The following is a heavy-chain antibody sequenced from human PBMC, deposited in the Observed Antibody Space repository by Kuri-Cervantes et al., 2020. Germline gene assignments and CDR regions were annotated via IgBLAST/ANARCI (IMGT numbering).Heavy chain of an antibody. CDR3: ARGGSSWSLYS. V-gene: IGHV3-7*01. CDR1: GFTFSSYS. D-gene: IGHD6-13*01. J-gene: IGHJ4*02. Sequence: GGSLRLSCAASGFTFSSYSMTWVRQAPGKGLEWVANIKQDGSEKYYVDSVKGRFTISRDNAKNSLYLQMNSLRAEDTAVYYCARGGSSWSLYSWGQGTLVTVSS. CDR2: IKQDGSEK.